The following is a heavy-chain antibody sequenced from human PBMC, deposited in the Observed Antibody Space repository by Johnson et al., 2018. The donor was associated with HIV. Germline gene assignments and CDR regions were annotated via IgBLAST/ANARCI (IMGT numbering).Heavy chain of an antibody. D-gene: IGHD2-15*01. CDR1: EFTFGDYD. J-gene: IGHJ3*02. Sequence: VQLVESGGGVVRPGESLGLSCAASEFTFGDYDMAWVRVAPGKGLEWVSGINWSGASAGYADSVKGRFTISRDNAKKSLYLQMNSLRAEDTALYYCATESRYCSGGSCQDAFDIWGQGTMVTVSS. V-gene: IGHV3-20*04. CDR2: INWSGASA. CDR3: ATESRYCSGGSCQDAFDI.